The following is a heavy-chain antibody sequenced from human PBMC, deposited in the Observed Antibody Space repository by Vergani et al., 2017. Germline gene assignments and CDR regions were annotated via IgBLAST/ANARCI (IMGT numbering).Heavy chain of an antibody. D-gene: IGHD5-18*01. Sequence: EVQLVESGGGLVQPGGSLRLSCAASGFTFSSYEMNWFRQAPGKGLEWVSYISSSGSTIYYADSVKGRFTISRDNAKNSLYLQMNSLRAEDTAVYYCARGGPKDTAMAPGGQGTLVTVSS. J-gene: IGHJ5*02. CDR3: ARGGPKDTAMAP. CDR2: ISSSGSTI. CDR1: GFTFSSYE. V-gene: IGHV3-48*03.